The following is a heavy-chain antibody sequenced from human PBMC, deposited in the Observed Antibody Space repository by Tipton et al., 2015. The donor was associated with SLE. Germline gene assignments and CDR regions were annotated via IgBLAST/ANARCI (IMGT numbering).Heavy chain of an antibody. J-gene: IGHJ4*02. CDR1: GFIFSNTW. CDR3: TTEDPFIEPTLDI. V-gene: IGHV3-15*07. CDR2: IKSRVDGGTA. Sequence: GSLRLSCTASGFIFSNTWMNWVRQAPGKGLQWVGRIKSRVDGGTADYIAPVKGRFTISRDDSKDVLYLQMDSLKTEDTGVYYCTTEDPFIEPTLDIWGRGMLVSVSS. D-gene: IGHD2-2*03.